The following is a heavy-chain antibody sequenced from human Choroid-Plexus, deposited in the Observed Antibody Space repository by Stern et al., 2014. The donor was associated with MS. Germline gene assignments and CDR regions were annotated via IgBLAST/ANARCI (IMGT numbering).Heavy chain of an antibody. J-gene: IGHJ4*02. CDR3: AKDRQWSAYFFDY. V-gene: IGHV3-30*18. Sequence: VQLVESGGGVAQPGRPLILSCAASGFTFSNFGMHWVRQAPGKGLEWVALISYDGSDKYYADSVKGRFTIVRANSKNTLYMHMNSLRAEDTAVYYCAKDRQWSAYFFDYWGQGSLVTVSS. CDR1: GFTFSNFG. CDR2: ISYDGSDK. D-gene: IGHD2-15*01.